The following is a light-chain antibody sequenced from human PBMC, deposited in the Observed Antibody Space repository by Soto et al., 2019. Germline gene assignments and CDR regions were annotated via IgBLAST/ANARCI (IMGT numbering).Light chain of an antibody. J-gene: IGKJ2*01. CDR2: GAS. CDR3: QQYGSSPPYT. V-gene: IGKV3-20*01. CDR1: HSVSSTY. Sequence: EIVLTQSPGTLSLSPGERATLSCRASHSVSSTYLAWYQQKPGQAPRLLLYGASSRATGIPDRFSGSGSGTDFTLTISRLEPEDFAVYYCQQYGSSPPYTFGLGTKLEIK.